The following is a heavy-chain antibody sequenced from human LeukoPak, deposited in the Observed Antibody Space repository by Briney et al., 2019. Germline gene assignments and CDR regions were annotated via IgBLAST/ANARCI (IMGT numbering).Heavy chain of an antibody. Sequence: GGSLRLSCAAPGFTFSSYAMHWVRQAPGKGLEWVAVISYDGSNKYYADSVKGRFTISRDNSKNTLYLQMNSLRAEDTAVYYCARGAYYYEDWGQGTLVTVSS. J-gene: IGHJ4*02. D-gene: IGHD3-22*01. CDR3: ARGAYYYED. CDR2: ISYDGSNK. CDR1: GFTFSSYA. V-gene: IGHV3-30-3*01.